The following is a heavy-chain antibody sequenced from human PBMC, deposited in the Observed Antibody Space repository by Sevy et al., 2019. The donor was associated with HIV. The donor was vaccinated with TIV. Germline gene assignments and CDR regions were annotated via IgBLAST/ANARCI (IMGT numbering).Heavy chain of an antibody. D-gene: IGHD3-22*01. CDR1: GYTFTHYA. CDR3: ARDPGLLSYYYDAQYFQH. Sequence: ASVKVSCKASGYTFTHYAVNWVRQAPGQELEWMGWINTDTGNPTYAQGFTGRFVFSLDTSVSTAYLQISSLKAEDTAVYFCARDPGLLSYYYDAQYFQHWGQGTLVTVSS. V-gene: IGHV7-4-1*02. J-gene: IGHJ1*01. CDR2: INTDTGNP.